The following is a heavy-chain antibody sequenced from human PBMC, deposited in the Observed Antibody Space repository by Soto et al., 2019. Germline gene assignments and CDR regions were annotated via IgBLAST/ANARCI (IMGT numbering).Heavy chain of an antibody. J-gene: IGHJ4*02. V-gene: IGHV1-69*02. D-gene: IGHD3-10*01. Sequence: QVQLVHSGSDVKKAGSSVKVSCKASGDTFNFYTINWVRQAPGLGLEWMGRFNPILSMSNYAQKFEGRVTITADKXTNTAYMELSRLRGGDTAMYYCVTSYGSGYRAFDFWGQGALVTVSS. CDR2: FNPILSMS. CDR3: VTSYGSGYRAFDF. CDR1: GDTFNFYT.